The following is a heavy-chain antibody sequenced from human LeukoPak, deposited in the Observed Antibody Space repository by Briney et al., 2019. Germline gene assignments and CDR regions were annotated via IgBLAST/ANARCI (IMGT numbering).Heavy chain of an antibody. D-gene: IGHD3-22*01. CDR1: GFTFSSYW. CDR2: IKQDGSEK. Sequence: GGSLRLSCAASGFTFSSYWMSWVRQAPGKGLEWVANIKQDGSEKYYVDSVKGRFTISRDNAKNSLYLQMNSLRAEDTAVYYCASTSVGGYFDAFDIWGQGTMVTVSS. V-gene: IGHV3-7*01. J-gene: IGHJ3*02. CDR3: ASTSVGGYFDAFDI.